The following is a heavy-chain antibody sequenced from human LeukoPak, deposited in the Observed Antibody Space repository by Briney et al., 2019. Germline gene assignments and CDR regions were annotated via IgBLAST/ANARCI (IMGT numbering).Heavy chain of an antibody. V-gene: IGHV1-8*01. J-gene: IGHJ6*03. CDR2: MNPNSGNT. CDR3: ASTRGGTNDYYYYMDV. CDR1: GYTFTSYD. D-gene: IGHD1-14*01. Sequence: ASVKVSCKASGYTFTSYDINWVRRATGQGLEWMGWMNPNSGNTGYAQKFQGRVTMTRNTSISTAYMELSSLRSEDTAVYYCASTRGGTNDYYYYMDVWGKGTTVTVSS.